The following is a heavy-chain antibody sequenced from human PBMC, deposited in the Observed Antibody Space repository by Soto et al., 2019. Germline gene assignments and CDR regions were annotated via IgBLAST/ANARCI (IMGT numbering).Heavy chain of an antibody. V-gene: IGHV1-18*01. Sequence: QVQLVQSGAEVKKPGASVKVSCKASGYTFSSYGISWVRQAPGQGLEWMGWINAYNGNTNYAQKLQGRVTMTTDTSTSPAYMELRILGCADTAVYYCARGEGFGDPWGQGTLVTVSS. J-gene: IGHJ5*02. CDR1: GYTFSSYG. CDR3: ARGEGFGDP. CDR2: INAYNGNT. D-gene: IGHD3-10*01.